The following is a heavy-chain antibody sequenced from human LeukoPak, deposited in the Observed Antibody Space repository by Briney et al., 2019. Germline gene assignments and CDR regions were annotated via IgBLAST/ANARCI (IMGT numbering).Heavy chain of an antibody. D-gene: IGHD3-22*01. CDR3: ARGNGYYYDSSGYYDY. J-gene: IGHJ4*02. V-gene: IGHV3-23*01. Sequence: GGSLRLSCAASGFTFSSYAMSWVRQAPGKGLEWVSAISGSGGSTYYADSVKGRFTISRDNSKNTLYVQMNSLRAEDTAVYYCARGNGYYYDSSGYYDYWGQGTLVTVSS. CDR2: ISGSGGST. CDR1: GFTFSSYA.